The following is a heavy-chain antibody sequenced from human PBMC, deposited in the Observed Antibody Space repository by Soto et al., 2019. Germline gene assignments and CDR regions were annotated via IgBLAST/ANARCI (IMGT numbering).Heavy chain of an antibody. D-gene: IGHD2-15*01. CDR3: LLYSCFGVLGVLLSFSARRSFDL. CDR1: GFTFSNAW. CDR2: IKSKTDGGTT. J-gene: IGHJ2*01. Sequence: GGSLRLSCAASGFTFSNAWINWVRQAPGKGLEWVGRIKSKTDGGTTDYAAPVKGRFAISRDDSKNMVYLEMNSLKTEDTAVYYCLLYSCFGVLGVLLSFSARRSFDL. V-gene: IGHV3-15*07.